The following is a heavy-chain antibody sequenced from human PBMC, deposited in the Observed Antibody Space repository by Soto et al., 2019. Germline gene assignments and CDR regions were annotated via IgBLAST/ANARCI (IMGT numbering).Heavy chain of an antibody. Sequence: QVHLQESGPGLFKPSQTLSLTCTVSGCCVTRVNNYWSWIRHSPGRGLEGLVYTFYPWSTYYNPSLRSRITIAIDTSKDRFSLNLPSVTAADTAVYYCARVPFSSFGVADPPVGWFDPWGQGTLVTVSS. J-gene: IGHJ5*02. CDR1: GCCVTRVNNY. CDR2: TFYPWST. V-gene: IGHV4-30-4*01. CDR3: ARVPFSSFGVADPPVGWFDP. D-gene: IGHD3-3*01.